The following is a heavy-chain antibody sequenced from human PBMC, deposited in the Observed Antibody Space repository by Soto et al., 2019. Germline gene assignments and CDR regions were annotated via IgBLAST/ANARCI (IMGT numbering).Heavy chain of an antibody. CDR3: ALEAFGVDASWFDP. Sequence: QVQLVQSGTEVKKPGASVKVSCKASGYIFTTYSIAWVRQAPGQGLGWMGWISDYNGNTKHAQKFQGRVTMTTAPSTNTAYLELSSVSSVDTAVYCCALEAFGVDASWFDPWCQVTLVTVSS. CDR1: GYIFTTYS. CDR2: ISDYNGNT. J-gene: IGHJ5*02. D-gene: IGHD2-2*01. V-gene: IGHV1-18*01.